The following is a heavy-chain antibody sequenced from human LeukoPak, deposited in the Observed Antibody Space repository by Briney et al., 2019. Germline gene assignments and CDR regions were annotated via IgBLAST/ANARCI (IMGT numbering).Heavy chain of an antibody. D-gene: IGHD1-1*01. J-gene: IGHJ4*02. CDR1: GGSFSGYY. CDR2: INHSGST. V-gene: IGHV4-34*01. Sequence: SEALSLTCAVYGGSFSGYYWSWIRQPPGKGLEWIGEINHSGSTNYNPSLKSRVTISVDTSKNQFSLKLSSVTAADTAVYSCARHELETTRTAGSPFDYWGQGTLVTVSS. CDR3: ARHELETTRTAGSPFDY.